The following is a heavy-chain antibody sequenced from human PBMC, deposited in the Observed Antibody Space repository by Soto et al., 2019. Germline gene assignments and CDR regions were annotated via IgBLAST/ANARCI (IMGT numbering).Heavy chain of an antibody. CDR2: ISYDGSNK. CDR1: GFTFSSYG. Sequence: GGSLRLSCAASGFTFSSYGMHWVRQAPGKGLEWVAVISYDGSNKYYADSVKGRFTISRDNSKNALYLQMSSLRAEDTAVYYCAKRIGYSSSAGDYWGQGTLVTVSS. D-gene: IGHD6-13*01. CDR3: AKRIGYSSSAGDY. J-gene: IGHJ4*02. V-gene: IGHV3-30*18.